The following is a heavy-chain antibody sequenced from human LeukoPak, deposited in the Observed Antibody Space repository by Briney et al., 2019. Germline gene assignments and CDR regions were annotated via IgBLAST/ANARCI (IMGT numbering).Heavy chain of an antibody. J-gene: IGHJ4*02. CDR2: IWYDGSNK. CDR3: AREGPRGNSQFDY. D-gene: IGHD2/OR15-2a*01. V-gene: IGHV3-33*01. Sequence: PPGGSLRLSCAASGFTFSNYGMHWVRQAPGKGLGWVALIWYDGSNKYYTDSVKGRLTISRDNSKDTLFLQMNSLRAEDTAVYYCAREGPRGNSQFDYWGQGTLVTVSS. CDR1: GFTFSNYG.